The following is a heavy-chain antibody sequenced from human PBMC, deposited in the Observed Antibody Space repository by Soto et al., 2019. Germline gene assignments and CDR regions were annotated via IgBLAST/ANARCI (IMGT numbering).Heavy chain of an antibody. Sequence: EVQLVESGGGLVQPGGSLRLSCAASGFTFSSHSMNWVRQAPGKGLEWVSYISSSSSTIYYADSVKGRFTISRDNAKNSLSLQMNSLRAEDTAVYYCARDTPSGYGDCWGQGTLVTVSS. J-gene: IGHJ4*02. V-gene: IGHV3-48*01. CDR3: ARDTPSGYGDC. CDR1: GFTFSSHS. CDR2: ISSSSSTI. D-gene: IGHD5-12*01.